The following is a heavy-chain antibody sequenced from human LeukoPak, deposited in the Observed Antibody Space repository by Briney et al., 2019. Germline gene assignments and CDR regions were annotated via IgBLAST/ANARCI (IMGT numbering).Heavy chain of an antibody. J-gene: IGHJ5*02. V-gene: IGHV4-39*01. CDR3: ARARILTGYYRTSNWFDP. CDR2: IYYSGST. Sequence: SSETLSPTCTVSGGSISSSSYYWGWIRQPPGKGLEWIGSIYYSGSTYYNPSLKSRVTISVDTSKNQFSLKLSSVTAADTAVYYCARARILTGYYRTSNWFDPWGQGTLVTVSS. CDR1: GGSISSSSYY. D-gene: IGHD3-9*01.